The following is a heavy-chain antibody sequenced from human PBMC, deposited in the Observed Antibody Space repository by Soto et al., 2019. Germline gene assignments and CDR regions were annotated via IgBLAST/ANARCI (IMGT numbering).Heavy chain of an antibody. CDR2: FYPGDSDT. CDR1: ADSFSTYW. CDR3: ERHDYPGYNSYYYAMDV. Sequence: GESLKISCTVYADSFSTYWIGWVRQMPGKGLVWMGVFYPGDSDTRYSPSFEGQVSISADKSTSTAYLQWDSLEASDTAIYYCERHDYPGYNSYYYAMDVWGQGTTVTVSS. J-gene: IGHJ6*02. V-gene: IGHV5-51*01. D-gene: IGHD4-17*01.